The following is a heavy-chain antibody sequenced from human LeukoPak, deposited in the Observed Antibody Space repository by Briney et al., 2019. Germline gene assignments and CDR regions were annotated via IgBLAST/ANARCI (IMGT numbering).Heavy chain of an antibody. V-gene: IGHV4-31*03. CDR2: IYYSGST. J-gene: IGHJ4*02. CDR3: ARGRIAAAPIDY. CDR1: GGSISSGGYD. D-gene: IGHD6-13*01. Sequence: SETLSLTCTVSGGSISSGGYDWSWIRQHPGKGLEWIGYIYYSGSTYYNPSLKSRVTISVDTSKNQFSLKLSSVTAADTAVYYCARGRIAAAPIDYWGQGTLVTVSS.